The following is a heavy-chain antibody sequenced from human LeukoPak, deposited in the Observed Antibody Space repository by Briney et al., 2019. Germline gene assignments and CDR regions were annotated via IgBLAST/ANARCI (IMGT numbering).Heavy chain of an antibody. D-gene: IGHD6-19*01. CDR1: GFTFSNHG. CDR3: AKRSAGSSGYFDS. V-gene: IGHV3-23*01. CDR2: ISPSGDIK. Sequence: PGGSLRLSCAASGFTFSNHGMNWVRQAPGKGLEWVSGISPSGDIKYYADSVKGRFTISRDNSKNTLYLQMNSLRADDTAIYFCAKRSAGSSGYFDSWGQGTLVTVSS. J-gene: IGHJ4*02.